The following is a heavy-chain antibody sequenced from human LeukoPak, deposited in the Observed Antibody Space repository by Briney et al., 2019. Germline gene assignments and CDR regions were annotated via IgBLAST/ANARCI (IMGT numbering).Heavy chain of an antibody. J-gene: IGHJ6*03. V-gene: IGHV3-30*01. CDR3: ARGAGTMVYYIDV. CDR1: GFTFSSYW. D-gene: IGHD1-7*01. CDR2: ISNDGTNK. Sequence: GGSLRLSCAASGFTFSSYWMHWVRQAPGEGLQWVAVISNDGTNKYYAGSVKGRFTISRDNSKNTLFLQMNSLTTEDTAFYYCARGAGTMVYYIDVWGNGTTVAVSS.